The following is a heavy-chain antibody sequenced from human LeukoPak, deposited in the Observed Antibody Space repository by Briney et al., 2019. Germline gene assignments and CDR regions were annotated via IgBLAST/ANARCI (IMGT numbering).Heavy chain of an antibody. J-gene: IGHJ5*02. CDR1: GFTFSNYA. Sequence: GGSLRLSCAASGFTFSNYAMSWVRQAPGKGLEWVSSISGNGGSTYSADSVKGRFTISRDNSKNTLYLQMNSLRAEDTAVYYCAKSRRYTTNNWFDPWGQGTLVTVSS. D-gene: IGHD2-2*02. CDR2: ISGNGGST. CDR3: AKSRRYTTNNWFDP. V-gene: IGHV3-23*01.